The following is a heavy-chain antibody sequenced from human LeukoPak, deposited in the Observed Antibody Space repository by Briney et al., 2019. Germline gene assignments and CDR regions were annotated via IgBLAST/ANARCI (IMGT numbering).Heavy chain of an antibody. CDR2: IYTSGST. CDR1: GGSISSGSYY. J-gene: IGHJ4*02. CDR3: ARGSGSSSWYVWLFDY. V-gene: IGHV4-61*02. Sequence: PSQTLSLTCTVSGGSISSGSYYWSWIRQPAGKGLEWIGRIYTSGSTNYNPSLKSRVTISVDTSQNQFSLKLSSVTAADTAVYYCARGSGSSSWYVWLFDYWGQGTLVTVSS. D-gene: IGHD6-13*01.